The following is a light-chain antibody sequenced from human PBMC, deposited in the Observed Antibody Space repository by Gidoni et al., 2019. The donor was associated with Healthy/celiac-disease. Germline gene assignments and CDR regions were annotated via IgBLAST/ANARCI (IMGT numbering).Light chain of an antibody. Sequence: QSALTHPASVSGSPGQPITISCTGTRSDVGGYNYVSWYHQHPGKAPKLMIYDVSNRPSGVSNRFSGSKSGNTASLTISGLQAEDEADYYCSSYTSSSTLVVFGGGTKLTVL. J-gene: IGLJ2*01. CDR3: SSYTSSSTLVV. CDR1: RSDVGGYNY. CDR2: DVS. V-gene: IGLV2-14*03.